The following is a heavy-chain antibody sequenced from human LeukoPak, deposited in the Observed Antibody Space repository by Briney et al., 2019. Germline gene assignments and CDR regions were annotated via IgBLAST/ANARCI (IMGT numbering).Heavy chain of an antibody. J-gene: IGHJ4*02. Sequence: PSETLSLTCTVSGGSISSYYWSWIRQPAGKGLEWIGRIYTSGSTNYNPSLKSRVTISVDTSKNQFSLKLSSVTAADTAVYYCARQKNSSGWYFSFDYWGQGTLVTVSS. CDR2: IYTSGST. CDR3: ARQKNSSGWYFSFDY. CDR1: GGSISSYY. V-gene: IGHV4-4*07. D-gene: IGHD6-19*01.